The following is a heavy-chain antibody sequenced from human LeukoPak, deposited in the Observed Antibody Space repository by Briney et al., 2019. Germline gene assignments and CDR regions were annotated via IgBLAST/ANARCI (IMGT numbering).Heavy chain of an antibody. CDR1: GFTFSSYA. Sequence: GGSLRLSCAASGFTFSSYAMSWVRQAPGKGLEWVSAISGSGGSTYYADSVKGRFAISRDNSKNTLYLQMNSLRAEDTAVYYCAKIFVVVPAAMEAYYFDYWGQGTLVTVSS. CDR2: ISGSGGST. J-gene: IGHJ4*02. V-gene: IGHV3-23*01. D-gene: IGHD2-2*01. CDR3: AKIFVVVPAAMEAYYFDY.